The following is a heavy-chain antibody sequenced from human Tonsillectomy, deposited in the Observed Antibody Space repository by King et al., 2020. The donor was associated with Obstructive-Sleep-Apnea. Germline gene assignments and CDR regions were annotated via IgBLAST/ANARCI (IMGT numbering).Heavy chain of an antibody. V-gene: IGHV4-38-2*02. Sequence: VQLQESGPGLVKPSETLSLTCTVSGYSISSGYYWGWIRQPPGKGLEGIGGIYHSWSTYYNPSLKSRVTISVDTSKNQFSLKLSSVTAADTAVYYCARVPAVRYYYGMDVWGQGTTVTVSS. CDR1: GYSISSGYY. CDR3: ARVPAVRYYYGMDV. D-gene: IGHD2-2*01. CDR2: IYHSWST. J-gene: IGHJ6*02.